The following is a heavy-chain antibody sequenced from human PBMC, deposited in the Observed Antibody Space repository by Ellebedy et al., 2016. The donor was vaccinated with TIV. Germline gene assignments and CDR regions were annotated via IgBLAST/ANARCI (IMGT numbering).Heavy chain of an antibody. CDR3: ARRGQMEILRHAFEI. V-gene: IGHV4-59*01. J-gene: IGHJ3*02. CDR1: GGSISNYY. D-gene: IGHD5-24*01. Sequence: SETLSLXCTVSGGSISNYYWTWIPQRPGKGLEWIGYIYSSGSTNYNPSLKSRVTISVDTSKNQFSLNLNSVTAADTAVYYCARRGQMEILRHAFEIWGQGTMVIVS. CDR2: IYSSGST.